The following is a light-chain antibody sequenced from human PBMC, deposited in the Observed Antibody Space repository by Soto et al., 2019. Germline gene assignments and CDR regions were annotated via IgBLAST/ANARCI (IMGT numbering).Light chain of an antibody. J-gene: IGLJ2*01. Sequence: QSALTQPASVSGSPGQSITISCAGTSSDFGFYNYVSWYQQHPGKAPRLMIYEVSNRPSGVSLRFSGSKSGNTASLTISGLQTVDEADYYCCSYTNRSTLLFGGGTKLTVL. V-gene: IGLV2-14*01. CDR2: EVS. CDR1: SSDFGFYNY. CDR3: CSYTNRSTLL.